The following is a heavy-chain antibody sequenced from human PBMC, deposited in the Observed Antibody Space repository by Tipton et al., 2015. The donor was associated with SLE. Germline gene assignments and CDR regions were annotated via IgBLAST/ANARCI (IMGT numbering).Heavy chain of an antibody. CDR3: ARGIVGAKGNWFDP. CDR2: VHSGGAT. CDR1: GFISSYA. Sequence: SLRLSCVASGFISSYAMSWVRQAPGRGLEWVAVVHSGGATYYADFVKGQFSISRDNAKNTLYLQMNSLRAEDTAVYYCARGIVGAKGNWFDPWGQGTLVTVSS. V-gene: IGHV3-23*03. D-gene: IGHD1-26*01. J-gene: IGHJ5*02.